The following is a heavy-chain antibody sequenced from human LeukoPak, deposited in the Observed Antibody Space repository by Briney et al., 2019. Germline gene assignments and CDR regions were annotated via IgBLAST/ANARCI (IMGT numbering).Heavy chain of an antibody. CDR2: IYSGGST. CDR1: GFTVSSNY. D-gene: IGHD4-17*01. J-gene: IGHJ4*02. CDR3: ARGGNDYGDYYFDY. V-gene: IGHV3-53*01. Sequence: GGSLRLSCAASGFTVSSNYMSWVRQAPGKGLEWVSVIYSGGSTYYADSVKGRFTISRDNSKNTLYLQMNSLRAEDTAVYYCARGGNDYGDYYFDYWGQGTLVTVSS.